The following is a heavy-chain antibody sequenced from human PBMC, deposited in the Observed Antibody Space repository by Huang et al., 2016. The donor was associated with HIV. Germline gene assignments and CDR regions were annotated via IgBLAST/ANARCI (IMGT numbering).Heavy chain of an antibody. D-gene: IGHD6-6*01. V-gene: IGHV5-51*01. Sequence: VQLVQSGAEVKKPGESLKISCKGSGYSFSSYWIAWVRPMPGKGLEWRGIILPDDSDTTYSPSFEGQVTISADKSIGTAYLQWSSLKASDTAMYYCARRFSSSSGYFDYWGQGSLVTVSS. CDR3: ARRFSSSSGYFDY. CDR2: ILPDDSDT. CDR1: GYSFSSYW. J-gene: IGHJ4*02.